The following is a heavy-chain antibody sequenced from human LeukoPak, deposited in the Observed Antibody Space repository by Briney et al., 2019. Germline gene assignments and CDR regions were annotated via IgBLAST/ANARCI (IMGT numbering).Heavy chain of an antibody. Sequence: SETLSLTCTVSGGSISSGSYYWSWIRQPAGKGLEWIGRIYTSGSTNYNPSLKSRVTISVDTSKNQFSLKLSSLTAADTAVYYCARDIIVVVPAPYYYYYYMDVWGKGTTVTVSS. D-gene: IGHD2-2*01. J-gene: IGHJ6*03. CDR2: IYTSGST. V-gene: IGHV4-61*02. CDR3: ARDIIVVVPAPYYYYYYMDV. CDR1: GGSISSGSYY.